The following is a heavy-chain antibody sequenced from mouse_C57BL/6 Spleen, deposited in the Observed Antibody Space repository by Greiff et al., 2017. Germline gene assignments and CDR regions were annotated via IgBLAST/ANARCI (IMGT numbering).Heavy chain of an antibody. CDR2: INPYNGGT. D-gene: IGHD2-5*01. CDR1: GYTFTDYY. Sequence: EVQLQQSGPVLVKPGASVKMSCKASGYTFTDYYMNWVKQSHGKSLEWIGVINPYNGGTSYNQKFKGKATLTVDKSSSTAYMELNSLTSEDSAVYYCARSDSNHGYAMDYWGQGTSVTVSS. J-gene: IGHJ4*01. CDR3: ARSDSNHGYAMDY. V-gene: IGHV1-19*01.